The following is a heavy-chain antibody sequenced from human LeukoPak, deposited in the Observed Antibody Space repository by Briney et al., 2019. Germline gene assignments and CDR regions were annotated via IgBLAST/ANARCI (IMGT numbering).Heavy chain of an antibody. J-gene: IGHJ4*02. D-gene: IGHD3-10*01. Sequence: GGSRRLPCAASGFTFSSYGMHWVRQAPGKGLEWVAFIRYDGSNKYYADSVKGRFTISRDNSKNTLYLQMNSLRAEDTAVYYCAKDMRGAVPSSFDYWGQGTLVTVSS. V-gene: IGHV3-30*02. CDR1: GFTFSSYG. CDR3: AKDMRGAVPSSFDY. CDR2: IRYDGSNK.